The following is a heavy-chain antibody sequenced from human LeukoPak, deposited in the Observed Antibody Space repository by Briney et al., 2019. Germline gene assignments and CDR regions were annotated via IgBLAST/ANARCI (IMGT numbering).Heavy chain of an antibody. D-gene: IGHD3-22*01. V-gene: IGHV4-59*01. Sequence: SETLSLTCTVSGGSISSYYWSWIRQPPGKGLEWIGYIYYSGSTNYNPSLKSRVTISVDTSKNQFSLKLSSVTAADPAVYYCARGLSDYYDSSGQDAFDIWGQGTMVTVSS. CDR3: ARGLSDYYDSSGQDAFDI. CDR1: GGSISSYY. J-gene: IGHJ3*02. CDR2: IYYSGST.